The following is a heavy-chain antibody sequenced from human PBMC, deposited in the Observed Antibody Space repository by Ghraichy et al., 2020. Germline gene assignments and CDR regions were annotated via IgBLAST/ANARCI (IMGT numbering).Heavy chain of an antibody. J-gene: IGHJ4*02. CDR1: GYSISSGYY. V-gene: IGHV4-38-2*02. CDR3: ASLSIAARH. D-gene: IGHD6-6*01. Sequence: GSLRLSCTVSGYSISSGYYWGWIRQPPGKGLEWIGSIYHSGSTYYNPSLKSRVTISVDTSKNQFSLKLSSVTAADTAVYYCASLSIAARHWGQGTLVTVSS. CDR2: IYHSGST.